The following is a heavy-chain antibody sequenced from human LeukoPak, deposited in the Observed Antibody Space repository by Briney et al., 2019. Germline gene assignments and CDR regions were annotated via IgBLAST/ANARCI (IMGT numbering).Heavy chain of an antibody. CDR2: IYYSGST. CDR3: ARVSSWSGYYELGY. D-gene: IGHD3-3*01. Sequence: NASETLSLTCTVSGGSISSYYWSWIRQPPGKGLEWIGYIYYSGSTNYNPSLKSRVTISEDTSKNQFSLKLSSVTAADTAVYYCARVSSWSGYYELGYWGQGTLVTVSS. V-gene: IGHV4-59*01. CDR1: GGSISSYY. J-gene: IGHJ4*02.